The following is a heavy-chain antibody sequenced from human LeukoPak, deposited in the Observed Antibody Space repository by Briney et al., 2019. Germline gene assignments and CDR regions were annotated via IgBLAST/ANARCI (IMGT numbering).Heavy chain of an antibody. J-gene: IGHJ5*02. CDR1: GYTFTSYD. D-gene: IGHD3-22*01. V-gene: IGHV1-18*01. CDR3: ARDLSRRLSYYDSSGYYGS. Sequence: ASVKVSCKASGYTFTSYDINWVRQATGQGLEWMGWISAYNGNTNYAQKLQGRVTMTTDTSTSTAYMELRSLRSDDTAVYYCARDLSRRLSYYDSSGYYGSWGQGTLVTVSS. CDR2: ISAYNGNT.